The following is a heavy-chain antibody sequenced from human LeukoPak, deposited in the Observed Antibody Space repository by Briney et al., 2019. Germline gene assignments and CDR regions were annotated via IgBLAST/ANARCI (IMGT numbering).Heavy chain of an antibody. Sequence: SETLSLTCNVSGGSISNLDYYWTWHRQPAGLGLVWIGRIYTSGGTNYNPPLKSRVTMSVDKSKNQISLNLASLTAADTALYYCAGRGSSSGTFDVWGPGTFVTVSS. CDR2: IYTSGGT. CDR1: GGSISNLDYY. V-gene: IGHV4-61*02. CDR3: AGRGSSSGTFDV. J-gene: IGHJ3*01. D-gene: IGHD2-2*01.